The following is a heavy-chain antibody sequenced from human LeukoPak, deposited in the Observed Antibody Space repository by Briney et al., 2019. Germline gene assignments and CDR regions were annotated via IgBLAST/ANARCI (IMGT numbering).Heavy chain of an antibody. CDR1: GYTFTSYG. D-gene: IGHD4-23*01. Sequence: GAPVKVSCKASGYTFTSYGISWVRQAPGQGLEWMGWISAYNGNTNYAQKLQGRVTITRDTSASTAYMELSSLRSEDTAVYYCARDDYGGNSQWAFDIWGQGTMVTVSS. V-gene: IGHV1-18*01. CDR2: ISAYNGNT. CDR3: ARDDYGGNSQWAFDI. J-gene: IGHJ3*02.